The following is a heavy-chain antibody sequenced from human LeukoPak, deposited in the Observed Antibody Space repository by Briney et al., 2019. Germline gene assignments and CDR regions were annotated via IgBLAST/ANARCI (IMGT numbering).Heavy chain of an antibody. V-gene: IGHV3-66*01. Sequence: PGGSLRLSCAASGFTVSSNYMSWVHQAPGKGLEWVSVIYGGGSPYYADSVKGRFTISRDNSNNTLYLQMNSLRAEDTAVYYCARDWSTYYYDAWGQGTLVTVSS. CDR2: IYGGGSP. CDR3: ARDWSTYYYDA. CDR1: GFTVSSNY. J-gene: IGHJ5*02. D-gene: IGHD3-22*01.